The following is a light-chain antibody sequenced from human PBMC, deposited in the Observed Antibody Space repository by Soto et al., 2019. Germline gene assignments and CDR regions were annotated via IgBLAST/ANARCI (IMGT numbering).Light chain of an antibody. CDR1: QNDRKN. Sequence: ETVMTQSPVALSVSPGERATLSCRARQNDRKNLAWYNQKPGQAPRLLIYGASTRATGIPARFSGDGSGTEFTLTIDSLQSEDFVVYYCLQYDGWPLTFGQGTRLEI. J-gene: IGKJ5*01. V-gene: IGKV3-15*01. CDR3: LQYDGWPLT. CDR2: GAS.